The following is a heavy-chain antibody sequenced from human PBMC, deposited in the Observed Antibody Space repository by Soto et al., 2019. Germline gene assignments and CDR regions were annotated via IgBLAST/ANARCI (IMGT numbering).Heavy chain of an antibody. CDR2: ISGGGNNT. CDR3: ATEGTSGGGDCPDD. D-gene: IGHD2-21*02. V-gene: IGHV3-23*01. CDR1: GFTFSNYA. J-gene: IGHJ4*02. Sequence: EVQLLESGGGLVQPGGSLRLSCAASGFTFSNYAISWVRQAPGKGLEWVSLISGGGNNTYYADSVKGRFTISRDNSKNTVYLQINSLRLEDTALYYCATEGTSGGGDCPDDWGQGTLVTVSS.